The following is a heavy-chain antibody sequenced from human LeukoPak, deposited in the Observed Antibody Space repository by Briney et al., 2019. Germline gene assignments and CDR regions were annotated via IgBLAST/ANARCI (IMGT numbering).Heavy chain of an antibody. D-gene: IGHD4-23*01. CDR3: ARLDYGGKPPYFDY. CDR2: IYTGESNY. V-gene: IGHV5-51*01. Sequence: GAPLQTCCKGSGYWFTSYWIGWVRPLPGKGQEWMGIIYTGESNYKHSPSIQGQVTISADKSISTAYLQWSSLKASDTAMYYCARLDYGGKPPYFDYWGQGTLVTVSS. J-gene: IGHJ4*02. CDR1: GYWFTSYW.